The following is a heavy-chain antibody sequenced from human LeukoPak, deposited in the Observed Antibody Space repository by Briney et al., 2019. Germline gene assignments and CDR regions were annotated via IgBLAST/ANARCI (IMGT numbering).Heavy chain of an antibody. V-gene: IGHV3-7*01. CDR1: GFTFSSYW. D-gene: IGHD3-3*01. CDR2: IKQDGSEK. CDR3: ARDARHYDFWSGPTYYYYMDV. J-gene: IGHJ6*03. Sequence: GGSLRLSCAASGFTFSSYWMSWVRQAPGKGLEWVANIKQDGSEKYYVDSVKGRFTISRDSAKNSLYPQMNSLRAEDTAVYYCARDARHYDFWSGPTYYYYMDVWGKGTTVTVSS.